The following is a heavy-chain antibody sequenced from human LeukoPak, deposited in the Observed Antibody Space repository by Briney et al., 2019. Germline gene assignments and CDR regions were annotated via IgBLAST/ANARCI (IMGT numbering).Heavy chain of an antibody. Sequence: PGGSLRLSCAASGFTFSSYWMSWVRQAPGKGLEWVANIKQDGSEKYYVDSVKGRFTISRDNAKNSLYLQMNSLRAEDTAVYYCARVPRAFLYCGGDCFGFPDYWGQGTLVTVSS. CDR3: ARVPRAFLYCGGDCFGFPDY. D-gene: IGHD2-21*02. V-gene: IGHV3-7*01. J-gene: IGHJ4*02. CDR2: IKQDGSEK. CDR1: GFTFSSYW.